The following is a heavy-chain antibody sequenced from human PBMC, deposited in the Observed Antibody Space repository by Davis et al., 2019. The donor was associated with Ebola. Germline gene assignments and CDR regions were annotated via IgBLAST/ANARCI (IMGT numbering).Heavy chain of an antibody. CDR3: ARDSTTTVTTLDY. D-gene: IGHD4-17*01. V-gene: IGHV4-39*07. J-gene: IGHJ4*02. CDR2: IIDSGNA. Sequence: SETLSLTCTVSGGSISSSSYYWSWIRQSPGKGLEWIGEIIDSGNANYNPSLKSRVTVSVDTSKNQFSLMMRSLTAADTAVYYCARDSTTTVTTLDYWGQGTLVTVSS. CDR1: GGSISSSSYY.